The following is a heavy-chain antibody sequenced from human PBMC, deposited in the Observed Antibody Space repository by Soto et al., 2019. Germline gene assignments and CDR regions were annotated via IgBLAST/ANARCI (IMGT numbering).Heavy chain of an antibody. CDR2: IYYSGNT. D-gene: IGHD4-17*01. CDR3: ARARLRAVYAFDF. V-gene: IGHV4-59*12. CDR1: GGSMRDYY. Sequence: SETLSLTCSVSGGSMRDYYWSWIRQSPGKGPEWIGYIYYSGNTNYNPSLKSRVTISVDMPKSLFSLKLSSVTAADTAMYYCARARLRAVYAFDFWGQGTMVTVSS. J-gene: IGHJ3*01.